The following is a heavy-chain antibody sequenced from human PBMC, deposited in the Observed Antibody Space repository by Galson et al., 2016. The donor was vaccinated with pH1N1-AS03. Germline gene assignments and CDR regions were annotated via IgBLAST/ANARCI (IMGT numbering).Heavy chain of an antibody. J-gene: IGHJ4*02. CDR2: ISHSGNT. V-gene: IGHV4-38-2*01. Sequence: ETLSLTCAVSGYSISSGFHWAWVRQPPSKGLEWIGTISHSGNTYCNPSPKSRVTMSVDTSKNQFSLKLSSVTAADAAVYYCARFSGSYQFDYWGQGTLVTVSS. CDR1: GYSISSGFH. CDR3: ARFSGSYQFDY. D-gene: IGHD1-26*01.